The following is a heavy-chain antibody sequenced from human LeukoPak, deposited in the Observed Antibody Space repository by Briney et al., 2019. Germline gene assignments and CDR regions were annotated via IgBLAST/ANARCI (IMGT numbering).Heavy chain of an antibody. Sequence: ASVKVSCKASGYTFTGYYMHWVRQAPGQGLEWMGRISPNSGGTNYAQKFQGRVTMTRDTSISTAYMELSRLRSDDTAVYYCARDLTRIVVVPAADWGGDAFDIWGQGTMVTVSS. J-gene: IGHJ3*02. D-gene: IGHD2-2*01. CDR1: GYTFTGYY. CDR2: ISPNSGGT. V-gene: IGHV1-2*06. CDR3: ARDLTRIVVVPAADWGGDAFDI.